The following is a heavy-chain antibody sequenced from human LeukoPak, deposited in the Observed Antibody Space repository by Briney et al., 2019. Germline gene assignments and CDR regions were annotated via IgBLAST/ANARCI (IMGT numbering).Heavy chain of an antibody. J-gene: IGHJ4*02. D-gene: IGHD1-26*01. Sequence: SETLSLTCTVSGGSIRSSYYYWGWIRQPPGKGLEWIGSIYDSGSTYYNPSLKSRVTISVDTSKNQFSLKLNSVTAADTAVYYCARDIVGVTRAFGYWGQGTLATVSS. CDR1: GGSIRSSYYY. V-gene: IGHV4-39*07. CDR3: ARDIVGVTRAFGY. CDR2: IYDSGST.